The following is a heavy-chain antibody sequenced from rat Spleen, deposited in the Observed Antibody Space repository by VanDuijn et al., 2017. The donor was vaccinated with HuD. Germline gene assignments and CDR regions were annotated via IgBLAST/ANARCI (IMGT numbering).Heavy chain of an antibody. CDR1: GFTFSDYD. V-gene: IGHV5-25*01. CDR2: ISPSGVT. J-gene: IGHJ3*01. D-gene: IGHD1-9*01. Sequence: EVQLVESGGGLVQPGRSMQLSCAASGFTFSDYDMAWVRQAPTKGLEWVASISPSGVTYYRDSVKGRFTVSRENAKSTLHLLMDSLRSEDTATYYCARQGYYGYNYGFAYWGQGTLVTVSS. CDR3: ARQGYYGYNYGFAY.